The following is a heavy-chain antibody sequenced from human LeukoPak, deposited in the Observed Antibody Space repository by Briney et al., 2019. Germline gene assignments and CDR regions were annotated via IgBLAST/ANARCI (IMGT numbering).Heavy chain of an antibody. CDR3: AKQVPDYVWGSYRSRGYFQH. D-gene: IGHD3-16*02. Sequence: GGSLRLSCAASGFTFTSYSMNWVRQAPGKGLEWVSTISGGGGSTYYADSVKGRFTISRDNSKNTLYLQVNSLRAEDTAVYYCAKQVPDYVWGSYRSRGYFQHWGQGTLVTVSS. V-gene: IGHV3-23*01. CDR1: GFTFTSYS. J-gene: IGHJ1*01. CDR2: ISGGGGST.